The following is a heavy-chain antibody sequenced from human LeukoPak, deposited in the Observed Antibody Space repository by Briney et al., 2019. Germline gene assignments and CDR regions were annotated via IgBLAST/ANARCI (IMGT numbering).Heavy chain of an antibody. CDR3: AKAPVTTCSGAYCYPFDY. V-gene: IGHV3-21*04. Sequence: GGSLRLSCAASGFTFSSYSMNWVRQAPGKGLEWVSSVSSSGRHMYYADSVKGRFTISRDNAKNSLYLQMNSLRAEDAAVYYCAKAPVTTCSGAYCYPFDYWGQGTLVTVSS. CDR1: GFTFSSYS. J-gene: IGHJ4*02. CDR2: VSSSGRHM. D-gene: IGHD2-15*01.